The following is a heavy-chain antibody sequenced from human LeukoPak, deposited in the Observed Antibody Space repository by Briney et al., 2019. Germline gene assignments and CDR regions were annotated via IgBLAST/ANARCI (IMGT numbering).Heavy chain of an antibody. D-gene: IGHD3-10*01. CDR3: ARDYASGSYYITHYTMDV. V-gene: IGHV1-2*04. CDR1: GYTFTGYY. J-gene: IGHJ6*02. Sequence: GASVKVSCKASGYTFTGYYMHWVRQAPGQGLEWMGWINPNSGGTNYAQKFQGWVTMTRDTSISTAYMELSRLRSDDTAVYYCARDYASGSYYITHYTMDVWGQGTTVTVSS. CDR2: INPNSGGT.